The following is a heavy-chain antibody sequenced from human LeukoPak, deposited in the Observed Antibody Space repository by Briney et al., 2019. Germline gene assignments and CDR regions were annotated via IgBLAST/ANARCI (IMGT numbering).Heavy chain of an antibody. Sequence: SVKVSCKASGGSFSSFVITWVRQAPGQGLEWMGRIIPVLGVSNFAQKFQGRVTITVDKSTNTAHMELSRLESGDTAVYYCTREGVYAPDPSSYHRDAFDIWGQGTVVIVSS. CDR2: IIPVLGVS. J-gene: IGHJ3*02. D-gene: IGHD3-16*02. CDR3: TREGVYAPDPSSYHRDAFDI. V-gene: IGHV1-69*04. CDR1: GGSFSSFV.